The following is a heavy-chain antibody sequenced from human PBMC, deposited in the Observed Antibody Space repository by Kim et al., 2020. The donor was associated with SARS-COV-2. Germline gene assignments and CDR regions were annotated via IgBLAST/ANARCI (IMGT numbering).Heavy chain of an antibody. J-gene: IGHJ4*01. CDR3: AKEHLSSSWYSSLSGDY. V-gene: IGHV3-30*18. D-gene: IGHD6-13*01. CDR1: GFTFSSYG. CDR2: ISYDGSNK. Sequence: GGSLRLSCAASGFTFSSYGMHWVRQAPGKGLEWVAVISYDGSNKYYADSVKGRFTISRDNSKNTLYLQMNSLRAEDTAVYYCAKEHLSSSWYSSLSGDY.